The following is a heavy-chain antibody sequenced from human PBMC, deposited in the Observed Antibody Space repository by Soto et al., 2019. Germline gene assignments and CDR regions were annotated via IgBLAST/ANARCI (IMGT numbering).Heavy chain of an antibody. J-gene: IGHJ1*01. CDR1: EGTFSSYA. CDR3: ARVGYCGGDCYHQPH. D-gene: IGHD2-21*02. V-gene: IGHV1-69*01. CDR2: IIPIFGTA. Sequence: QVQLVQSGAEVKKPGSSVKVSCKASEGTFSSYAISWVQQAPGQGLGWMGGIIPIFGTANYAQKFQGRVTITADESTSTAYMELSSLRSEDTAVYYCARVGYCGGDCYHQPHWGQGTLVTVSS.